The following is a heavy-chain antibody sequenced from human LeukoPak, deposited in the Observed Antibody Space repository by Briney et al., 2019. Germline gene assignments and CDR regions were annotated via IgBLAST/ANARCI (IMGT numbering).Heavy chain of an antibody. CDR2: INQDGSQK. Sequence: GGSLRLSCAVSGFTFSSYWVSWFRQAPGKGLEWVANINQDGSQKFSVDSVKGRFTISRDNAKNSLSLQMNSLRVEDTAVYYCARDWFDGDYDRFDYWGQGTLVTVSS. CDR3: ARDWFDGDYDRFDY. CDR1: GFTFSSYW. V-gene: IGHV3-7*03. J-gene: IGHJ4*02. D-gene: IGHD4-17*01.